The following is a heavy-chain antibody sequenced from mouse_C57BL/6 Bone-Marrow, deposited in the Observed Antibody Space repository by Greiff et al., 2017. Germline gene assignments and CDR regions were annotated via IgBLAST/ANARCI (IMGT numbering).Heavy chain of an antibody. J-gene: IGHJ2*01. Sequence: EVMLVESGGGLVKPGGSLKLSCAASGFTFSDYGMHWVRQAPEKGLEWVAYISSGSSTIYYADKVKGRFTITRDNAKNSLFLPMTSLRSEDTAMYYGAWSFYDSSYHFDYWGQGTTLTVSS. V-gene: IGHV5-17*01. CDR1: GFTFSDYG. D-gene: IGHD1-1*01. CDR3: AWSFYDSSYHFDY. CDR2: ISSGSSTI.